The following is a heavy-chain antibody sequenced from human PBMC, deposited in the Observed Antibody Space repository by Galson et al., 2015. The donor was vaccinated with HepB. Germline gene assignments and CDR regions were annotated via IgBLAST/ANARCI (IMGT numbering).Heavy chain of an antibody. D-gene: IGHD2-2*01. CDR2: ISGSGGST. J-gene: IGHJ6*02. CDR1: GFTFSSYA. CDR3: AKVRAEGYCSSTSCYYYYGMDV. Sequence: SLRLSCAAFGFTFSSYAMSWVRQAPGKGLEWVSAISGSGGSTYYADSVKGRFTISRDNSKNTLYLQMNSLRAEDTAVYYCAKVRAEGYCSSTSCYYYYGMDVWGQGTTVTVSS. V-gene: IGHV3-23*01.